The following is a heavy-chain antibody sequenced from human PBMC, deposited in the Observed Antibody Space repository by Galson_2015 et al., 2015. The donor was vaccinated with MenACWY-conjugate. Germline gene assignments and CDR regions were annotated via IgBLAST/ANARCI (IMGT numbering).Heavy chain of an antibody. V-gene: IGHV7-4-1*02. Sequence: SVKVSCKASGYTFTSYAMNWVRQAPGQGLEWMGWINTNTGNPTYAQGFTGRFVFSLDTSVSTAYLQISSLKAEDTAVYYCARGYFDWLLYIPGDWFDPWGQGTLVTVSS. CDR2: INTNTGNP. J-gene: IGHJ5*02. D-gene: IGHD3-9*01. CDR3: ARGYFDWLLYIPGDWFDP. CDR1: GYTFTSYA.